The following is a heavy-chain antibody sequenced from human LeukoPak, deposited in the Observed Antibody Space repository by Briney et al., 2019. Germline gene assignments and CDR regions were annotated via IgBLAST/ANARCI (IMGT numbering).Heavy chain of an antibody. J-gene: IGHJ6*03. CDR1: GGTFSSYA. V-gene: IGHV1-69*13. Sequence: GASVKVSCKASGGTFSSYAISWVRQAPGQGLEWMGGIIPIVGTANYAQKFQGRVTITADESTSTAYMELSSLRSEDTALYYCARVPTNRGGYYYYYMDVWGKGTTVTISS. D-gene: IGHD1-14*01. CDR3: ARVPTNRGGYYYYYMDV. CDR2: IIPIVGTA.